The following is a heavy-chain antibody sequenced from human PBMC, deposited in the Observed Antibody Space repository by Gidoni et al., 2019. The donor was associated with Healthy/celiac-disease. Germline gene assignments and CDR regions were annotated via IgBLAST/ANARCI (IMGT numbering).Heavy chain of an antibody. Sequence: QVQLQESGPGLVKPSETLSLTCTVSGGSISSYYWSWIRQPPGKGLEWIGYIYYSGSTNYNPSSKSGSTISVDTSKNQFSLKLSSVTAEETAGNYGARKDTVTSVDYWGQEPWSPSPQ. D-gene: IGHD4-17*01. CDR3: ARKDTVTSVDY. J-gene: IGHJ4*01. CDR2: IYYSGST. V-gene: IGHV4-59*08. CDR1: GGSISSYY.